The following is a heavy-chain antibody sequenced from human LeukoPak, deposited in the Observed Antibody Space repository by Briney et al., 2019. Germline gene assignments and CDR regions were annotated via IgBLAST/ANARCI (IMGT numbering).Heavy chain of an antibody. D-gene: IGHD2-2*01. V-gene: IGHV3-7*01. Sequence: PGGSLRLSCAASGFTFSNYWMTWVRQAPGKGLEWVANIKRDGSDKYYVDSVRGRFTISRDNAKNSLYLQMNSLRAEDTAVYYCARDLALYPGFVWGKGTTVTVSS. CDR3: ARDLALYPGFV. CDR2: IKRDGSDK. CDR1: GFTFSNYW. J-gene: IGHJ6*04.